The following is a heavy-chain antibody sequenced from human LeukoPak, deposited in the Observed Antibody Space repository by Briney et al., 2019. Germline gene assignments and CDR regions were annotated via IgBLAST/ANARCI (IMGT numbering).Heavy chain of an antibody. Sequence: SETLSLTCTVSGGSISSSPHYWVWIRQPPGKGLEWIGSVYYSGSSYYNPSLKSRVTMSVDTSKNQFSLKLSSVTAADTAVYYCARASGGDIFDYWGQGTLVTVSS. CDR2: VYYSGSS. V-gene: IGHV4-39*07. J-gene: IGHJ4*02. CDR1: GGSISSSPHY. D-gene: IGHD2-21*02. CDR3: ARASGGDIFDY.